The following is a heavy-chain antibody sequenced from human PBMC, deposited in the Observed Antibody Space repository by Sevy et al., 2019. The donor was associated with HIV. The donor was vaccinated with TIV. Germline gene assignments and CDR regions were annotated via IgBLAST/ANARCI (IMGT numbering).Heavy chain of an antibody. D-gene: IGHD2-21*02. CDR1: GYTFTGYY. CDR2: INPNSGGT. V-gene: IGHV1-2*02. CDR3: ARGYPPWGDHHAFDI. J-gene: IGHJ3*02. Sequence: ASVKVSCKASGYTFTGYYMHWVRQAPGQGLEWMGWINPNSGGTNYAQKFQGRVTMTRDTSISTAYMELSRLRSDDTAVYYSARGYPPWGDHHAFDIWGQGTMVTVSS.